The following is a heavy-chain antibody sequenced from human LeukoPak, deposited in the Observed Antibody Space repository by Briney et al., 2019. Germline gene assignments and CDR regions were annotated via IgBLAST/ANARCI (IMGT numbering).Heavy chain of an antibody. CDR2: INPDSGGI. J-gene: IGHJ4*02. CDR3: ARVPMVRGASADY. CDR1: GYTFAGYY. D-gene: IGHD3-10*01. Sequence: ASVKVSCKASGYTFAGYYIHWVRQAPGQGLEWMGWINPDSGGINYAQNFQGRVTMTRDTSISTASMELSGLRSDDTAVYYCARVPMVRGASADYWGQGTLVTVSS. V-gene: IGHV1-2*02.